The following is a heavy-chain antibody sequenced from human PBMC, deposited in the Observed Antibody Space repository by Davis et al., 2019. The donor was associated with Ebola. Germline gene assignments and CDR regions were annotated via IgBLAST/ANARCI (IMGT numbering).Heavy chain of an antibody. D-gene: IGHD5-18*01. CDR2: INPHNGNT. CDR3: ARSLGYSYGVDY. V-gene: IGHV1-18*04. CDR1: GYTFTNYG. Sequence: ASVKVSCKASGYTFTNYGITWVRQAPGQGLEWMGWINPHNGNTNYAQNVQGRVTMTTDTSTSTVYMELSSLRSEDTAVYYCARSLGYSYGVDYWGQGTLVTASS. J-gene: IGHJ4*02.